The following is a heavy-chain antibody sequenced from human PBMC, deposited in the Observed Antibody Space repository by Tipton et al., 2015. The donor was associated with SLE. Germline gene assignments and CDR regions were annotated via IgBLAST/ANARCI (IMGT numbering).Heavy chain of an antibody. D-gene: IGHD2-8*01. Sequence: SLRLSCAASGFTFSSYGMHWVRQAPGKGLEWVSSISGSGGSTYYADSVKGRFTISRDNSNNTMYLQMKSLRAEDTAVYYCAKDDASTCCTPIAYWGQGTLVTVSS. CDR1: GFTFSSYG. V-gene: IGHV3-23*01. J-gene: IGHJ4*02. CDR3: AKDDASTCCTPIAY. CDR2: ISGSGGST.